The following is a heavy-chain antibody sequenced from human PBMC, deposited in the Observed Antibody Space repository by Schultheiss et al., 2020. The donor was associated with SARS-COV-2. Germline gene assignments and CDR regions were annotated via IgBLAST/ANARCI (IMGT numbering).Heavy chain of an antibody. J-gene: IGHJ5*02. CDR3: ARFDGNWFDP. CDR1: GGSISSYY. D-gene: IGHD4-17*01. CDR2: IYYSGST. Sequence: GSLRLSCTVSGGSISSYYWSWIRQPPGKGLEWIGYIYYSGSTNYNPSLKSRVTMSVDTSKTQFSLKLSSVTAADTAVYYCARFDGNWFDPWGQGTLVTVSS. V-gene: IGHV4-59*01.